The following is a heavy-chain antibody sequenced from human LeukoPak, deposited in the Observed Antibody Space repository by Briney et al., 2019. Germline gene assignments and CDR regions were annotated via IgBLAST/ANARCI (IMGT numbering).Heavy chain of an antibody. D-gene: IGHD4-17*01. CDR3: ASTTTTTVIIDY. V-gene: IGHV4-4*07. Sequence: SETLSLTCTVSGGSISSYYWSWIRQPAGKGLEWIGRIYTSGSTNYNPSLKSRVTMSVDTSKNQFSLKLSSVTAADTAVYYCASTTTTTVIIDYWGQGTLVTVSS. CDR2: IYTSGST. J-gene: IGHJ4*02. CDR1: GGSISSYY.